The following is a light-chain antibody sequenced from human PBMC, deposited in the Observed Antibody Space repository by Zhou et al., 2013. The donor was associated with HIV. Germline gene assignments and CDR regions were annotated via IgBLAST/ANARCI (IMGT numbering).Light chain of an antibody. CDR3: QHYNNFPRT. J-gene: IGKJ1*01. V-gene: IGKV1-5*03. Sequence: DIQMTQSPSTLSASVGDRVTITCRASQSISDWLAWYQQKPGEAPKLLIYKASNLESGVPSRFSGGGSGTEFTLTISSLQPDDFATYHCQHYNNFPRTFGQGTKVEIK. CDR1: QSISDW. CDR2: KAS.